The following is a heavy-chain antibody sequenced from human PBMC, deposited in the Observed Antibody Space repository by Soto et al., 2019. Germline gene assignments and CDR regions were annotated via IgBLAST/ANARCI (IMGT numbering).Heavy chain of an antibody. D-gene: IGHD3-22*01. J-gene: IGHJ4*02. CDR1: VGTFSSYA. Sequence: QVQLVQSGAEVKKPGSSVKVSCKASVGTFSSYAISWVRQAPGQGLEWMGGIIPIFGTADYAQKFQGRVTITADESTSTGNMELSSLRSEDTAVYYCASHYDSSGYYYRGLDYWGQGTLVTVSS. CDR2: IIPIFGTA. V-gene: IGHV1-69*12. CDR3: ASHYDSSGYYYRGLDY.